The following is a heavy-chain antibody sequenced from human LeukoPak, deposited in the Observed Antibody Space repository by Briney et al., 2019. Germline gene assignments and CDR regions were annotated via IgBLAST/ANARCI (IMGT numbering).Heavy chain of an antibody. V-gene: IGHV3-11*01. CDR3: AKDSPAVAGTWDAFDI. CDR2: ISSSGSTI. CDR1: GFTFSDYY. J-gene: IGHJ3*02. D-gene: IGHD6-19*01. Sequence: GGSLRLSCAASGFTFSDYYMSWIRQAPGKGLEWVSYISSSGSTIYYADSVKGRFTISRDNAKNSLYLQMNSLRAEDTALYYCAKDSPAVAGTWDAFDIWGQGTMVTVSS.